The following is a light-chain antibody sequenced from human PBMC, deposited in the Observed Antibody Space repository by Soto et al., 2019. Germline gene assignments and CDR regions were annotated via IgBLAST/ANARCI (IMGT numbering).Light chain of an antibody. CDR1: SSDVGGYNY. Sequence: QSVLTQPPSASGSPGQSVTISCTGTSSDVGGYNYVSWYQQHPGKAPKLMIYEVSERPSGVPDRFSGSKSSNTASLTVSGLQAEDEADYYCSSYAGSNNLRVFGGGTKLTVL. CDR3: SSYAGSNNLRV. J-gene: IGLJ2*01. CDR2: EVS. V-gene: IGLV2-8*01.